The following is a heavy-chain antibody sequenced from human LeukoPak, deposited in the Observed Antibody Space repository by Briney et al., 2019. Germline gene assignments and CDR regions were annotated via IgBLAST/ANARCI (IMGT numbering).Heavy chain of an antibody. V-gene: IGHV1-69*05. J-gene: IGHJ4*02. CDR2: IVPISGLV. CDR3: ASGGNRGYYWHDF. D-gene: IGHD3-22*01. CDR1: GGPSMKFA. Sequence: GASVKVSCRASGGPSMKFAVSWVRQAPGQGLEWMGGIVPISGLVNSAEEFQGRVTITTDESTGTAYMELTGLRYNDTAIYFCASGGNRGYYWHDFWGQGTQVTVTS.